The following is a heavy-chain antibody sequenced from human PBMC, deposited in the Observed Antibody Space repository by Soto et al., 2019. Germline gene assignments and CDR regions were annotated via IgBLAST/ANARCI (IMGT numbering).Heavy chain of an antibody. V-gene: IGHV4-34*01. Sequence: QVQLQQWGAGLLKPSETLSLTCAVYGGSFSGYYWSWIRQPPGKGLEWSGEINHSGSTNYNPSLKSGVTISVATCKTQFSLKLSCVAAADTAVYYCARVGLRSSWPRWYNWFDPWCQGTMVTVSS. D-gene: IGHD6-13*01. CDR2: INHSGST. J-gene: IGHJ5*02. CDR1: GGSFSGYY. CDR3: ARVGLRSSWPRWYNWFDP.